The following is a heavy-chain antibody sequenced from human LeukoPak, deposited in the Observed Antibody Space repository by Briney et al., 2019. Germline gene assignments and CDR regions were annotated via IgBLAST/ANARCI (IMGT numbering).Heavy chain of an antibody. J-gene: IGHJ3*02. Sequence: GESLKISCKGSGYSFTSYWIGWVRQMPGKGLEWMGIIYPGDSDTRYSPSFQGQVTISADKSISTAYLQWSSLRSEDTAVYYCEAYYYDSSGYSRGEFDIWGQGTMVTVSS. CDR2: IYPGDSDT. D-gene: IGHD3-22*01. CDR3: EAYYYDSSGYSRGEFDI. V-gene: IGHV5-51*01. CDR1: GYSFTSYW.